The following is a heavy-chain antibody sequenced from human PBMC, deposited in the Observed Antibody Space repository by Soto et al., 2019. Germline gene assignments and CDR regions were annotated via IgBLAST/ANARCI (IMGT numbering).Heavy chain of an antibody. D-gene: IGHD1-26*01. V-gene: IGHV3-23*01. Sequence: GGSLRLSCAASGFTFSSYWMHWVRQAPGRGLEWVSAISGSGSPTYYADSVKGRFTISRDNSKNTLYLQMNSLRADDTAVYYCARDMSGGTYNYYYGMDVWGQGTTVTVSS. CDR2: ISGSGSPT. CDR1: GFTFSSYW. J-gene: IGHJ6*02. CDR3: ARDMSGGTYNYYYGMDV.